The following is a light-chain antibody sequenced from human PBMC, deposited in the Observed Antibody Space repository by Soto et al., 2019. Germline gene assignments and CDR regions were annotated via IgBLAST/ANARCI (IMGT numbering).Light chain of an antibody. Sequence: EIVMTQSPATLSVSPGERATLSCRASQSVRTNLAWYQQKPGQAPRILIYGASTRATGIPARFSGSGSGTEFTLTISSLQSEDFSVYYCQQYDIWPPWTFGQGTKVEIK. CDR3: QQYDIWPPWT. V-gene: IGKV3-15*01. CDR2: GAS. J-gene: IGKJ1*01. CDR1: QSVRTN.